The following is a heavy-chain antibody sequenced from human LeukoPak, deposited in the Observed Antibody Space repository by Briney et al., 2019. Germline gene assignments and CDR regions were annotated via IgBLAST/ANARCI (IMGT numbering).Heavy chain of an antibody. D-gene: IGHD3-10*01. CDR1: GYTFTGYY. CDR3: ARGIWYGSGSPPFDY. V-gene: IGHV1-2*02. Sequence: ASVKVSCKASGYTFTGYYAHWVRQAPGQGLEWMGWINPNSGATNYAQKFQGRITMARDTSISTAYMELSRLRSDDTAVYYCARGIWYGSGSPPFDYWGQGTLVTVSS. CDR2: INPNSGAT. J-gene: IGHJ4*02.